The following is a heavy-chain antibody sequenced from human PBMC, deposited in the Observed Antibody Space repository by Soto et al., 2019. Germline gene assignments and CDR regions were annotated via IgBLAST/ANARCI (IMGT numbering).Heavy chain of an antibody. V-gene: IGHV4-39*01. J-gene: IGHJ3*02. Sequence: QLQLQESGPGLVKPSETLSLTCTVSGGSISSSSYYWGWIRQPPGKGLEWIGSIYYSGSTYYNPSLKSRVTISVDTSKNQFSLKLSSVTAADTAVYYCARFAWRGSGSYSNDAFDIWGQGTMVTVSS. CDR2: IYYSGST. D-gene: IGHD3-10*01. CDR1: GGSISSSSYY. CDR3: ARFAWRGSGSYSNDAFDI.